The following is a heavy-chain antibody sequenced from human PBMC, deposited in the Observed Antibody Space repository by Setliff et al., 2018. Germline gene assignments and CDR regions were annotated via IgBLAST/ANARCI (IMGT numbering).Heavy chain of an antibody. Sequence: SETLSLTCAVYGGSFSGYYWSWIRQPPGKGLEWIGESNHSGSTNYNPSLKSRVTIAVDTSKNQFSLKLSSVTAADTAVYYCARGKVLYDYVWGSYRYEDYYYGMDVWGQGTTVTVSS. J-gene: IGHJ6*02. CDR2: SNHSGST. V-gene: IGHV4-34*01. CDR3: ARGKVLYDYVWGSYRYEDYYYGMDV. D-gene: IGHD3-16*02. CDR1: GGSFSGYY.